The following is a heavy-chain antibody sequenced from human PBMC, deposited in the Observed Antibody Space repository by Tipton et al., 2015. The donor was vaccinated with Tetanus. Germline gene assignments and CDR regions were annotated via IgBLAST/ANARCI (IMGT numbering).Heavy chain of an antibody. CDR1: GFRFSYSG. D-gene: IGHD6-13*01. V-gene: IGHV3-30*18. CDR2: IAFDGKNE. J-gene: IGHJ4*02. Sequence: SLRLSCAASGFRFSYSGMHWVRQAPGKGLEWVAVIAFDGKNERYADSVKGRFIISRDNSKNSLCLQMNSLRAEDTALYYCAKGGGGTSSWPFDYWGQGTLVTVSS. CDR3: AKGGGGTSSWPFDY.